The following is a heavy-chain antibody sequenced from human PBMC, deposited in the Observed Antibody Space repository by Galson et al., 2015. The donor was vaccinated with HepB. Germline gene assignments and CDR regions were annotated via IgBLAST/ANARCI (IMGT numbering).Heavy chain of an antibody. V-gene: IGHV3-7*03. CDR1: GFTFRTYW. D-gene: IGHD2/OR15-2a*01. Sequence: SLRLSCATSGFTFRTYWMNWVRQAPGKGLEWVANIKQDGSEEYYVDSVKGRFAISRDNVNNSLYLQMSSLRVEDTAVYYCAKDRYSTSWYTPFDSWGRGTLVTVSS. J-gene: IGHJ4*02. CDR2: IKQDGSEE. CDR3: AKDRYSTSWYTPFDS.